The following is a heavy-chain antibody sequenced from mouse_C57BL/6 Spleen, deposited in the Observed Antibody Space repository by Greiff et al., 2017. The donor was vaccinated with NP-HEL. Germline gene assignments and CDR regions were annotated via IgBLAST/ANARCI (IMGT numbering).Heavy chain of an antibody. J-gene: IGHJ3*01. D-gene: IGHD2-4*01. Sequence: EVKLEESGPELVKPGASVKIPCKASGYTFTDYNMDWVKQSHGKSLEWIGDINPNNGGTIYNQKFKGKATLTVDKSSSTAYMELRSLTSEDTAVYYCARPDYDQAWFAYWGQGTLVTVSA. V-gene: IGHV1-18*01. CDR2: INPNNGGT. CDR1: GYTFTDYN. CDR3: ARPDYDQAWFAY.